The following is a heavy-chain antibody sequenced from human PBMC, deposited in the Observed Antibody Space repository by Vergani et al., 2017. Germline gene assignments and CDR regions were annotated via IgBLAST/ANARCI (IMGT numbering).Heavy chain of an antibody. Sequence: QLQLQESGPGLVKPSETLSLTCTVSGGSISSSNWWSWVRQPPGKGLEWIGEIYHSGSTNYNPSLKSRVTISVDKSKNQFSLKLSSVTAADTAVYYCARDRLYCSSTSCYGHWFDPWGQGTLVTVSS. V-gene: IGHV4-4*02. J-gene: IGHJ5*02. CDR1: GGSISSSNW. D-gene: IGHD2-2*01. CDR3: ARDRLYCSSTSCYGHWFDP. CDR2: IYHSGST.